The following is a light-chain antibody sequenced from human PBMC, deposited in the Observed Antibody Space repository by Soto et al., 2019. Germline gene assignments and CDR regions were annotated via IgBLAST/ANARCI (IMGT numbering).Light chain of an antibody. CDR1: IRDIGAYEY. CDR2: EVN. CDR3: IEYTNSSTNV. J-gene: IGLJ1*01. V-gene: IGLV2-14*01. Sequence: QSALTQPGSVSRSPGQCITLSCTGTIRDIGAYEYVSWYQQHPGRAPKLLIYEVNYRPSGVSDRFSGSSYSNTALLTISGPQAEEEANYDSIEYTNSSTNVFGTGTQVTGL.